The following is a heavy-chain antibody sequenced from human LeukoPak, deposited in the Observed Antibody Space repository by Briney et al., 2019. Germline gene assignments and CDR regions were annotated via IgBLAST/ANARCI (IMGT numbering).Heavy chain of an antibody. Sequence: SETLSLTCAVSGGSISSGGYSWSWIRQPPGQGLEWIGYIYHSGGTYYNPSLKSRVTISVDRSKHQFSLKLSSVTAADTAVYYCARDGTSFPKGFDPWGQGTLVTVSS. J-gene: IGHJ5*02. CDR2: IYHSGGT. CDR1: GGSISSGGYS. V-gene: IGHV4-30-2*01. CDR3: ARDGTSFPKGFDP. D-gene: IGHD2-2*01.